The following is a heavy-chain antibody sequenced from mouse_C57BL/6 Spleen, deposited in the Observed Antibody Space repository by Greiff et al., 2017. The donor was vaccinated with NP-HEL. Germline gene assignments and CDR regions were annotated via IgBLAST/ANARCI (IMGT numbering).Heavy chain of an antibody. CDR2: IHPNSGST. Sequence: QVQLQQPGAELVKPGASVKLSCKASGYTFTSYWMHWVKQRPGQGLEWIGMIHPNSGSTNYNEKFKSKATLTVDKSSSTAYMQRSSLTSEDAAVYYWARERLHWYFDVWGTGTTVTVSS. V-gene: IGHV1-64*01. CDR3: ARERLHWYFDV. J-gene: IGHJ1*03. CDR1: GYTFTSYW.